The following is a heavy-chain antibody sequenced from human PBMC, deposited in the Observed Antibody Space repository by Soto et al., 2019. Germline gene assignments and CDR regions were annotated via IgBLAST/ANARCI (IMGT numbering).Heavy chain of an antibody. CDR1: GGSMRNYF. V-gene: IGHV4-59*01. CDR3: AAGEASSRNLAPYYLDF. D-gene: IGHD6-13*01. Sequence: SETLSLTCTVSGGSMRNYFWTWIRQPQGKGLEWIGYIHYSGTTSLFPSYNPSLRSRVTISEDTSKNQFSLKLLSVTTADTAVYFCAAGEASSRNLAPYYLDFWGQGTLVTVSS. CDR2: IHYSGTT. J-gene: IGHJ4*02.